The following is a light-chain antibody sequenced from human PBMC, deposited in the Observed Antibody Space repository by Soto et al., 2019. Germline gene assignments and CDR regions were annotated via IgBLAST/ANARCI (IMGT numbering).Light chain of an antibody. V-gene: IGLV1-51*01. J-gene: IGLJ2*01. CDR1: RSNIGKNF. CDR2: DNS. CDR3: ATWDTDLGTGEVV. Sequence: QAVVTQPPSLSAAPGQKVTISCSGARSNIGKNFVSWYQHLPGTAPKLLIYDNSQRPSGIPDRFSGSKSGTSATLGITGLQTGDEADYYCATWDTDLGTGEVVFGGGTKLTVL.